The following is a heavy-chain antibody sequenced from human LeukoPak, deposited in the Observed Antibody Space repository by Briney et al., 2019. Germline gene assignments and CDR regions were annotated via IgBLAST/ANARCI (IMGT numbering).Heavy chain of an antibody. CDR2: IYHSGGT. Sequence: PSETLSLTCAVSGYSISSGYYWGWIRPPPGKGREWIGSIYHSGGTYYNPSLKSRVTISVDTSKNQFSLKLSSVTAADTAVYYCARDSSSSYSDAFDIWGQGTMVTVSS. J-gene: IGHJ3*02. V-gene: IGHV4-38-2*01. D-gene: IGHD6-13*01. CDR3: ARDSSSSYSDAFDI. CDR1: GYSISSGYY.